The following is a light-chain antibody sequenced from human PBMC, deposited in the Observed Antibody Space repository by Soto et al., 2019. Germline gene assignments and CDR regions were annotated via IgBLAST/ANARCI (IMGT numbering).Light chain of an antibody. V-gene: IGKV3-15*01. CDR2: GAS. CDR1: QRVSSN. CDR3: QQYNNWPPGHT. Sequence: EIVMTQSPATLSVSPGERATLSCRASQRVSSNLAWYQQKPGQAPRLLIYGASTRATGIPARFSGSGSGTEFTLTISSLQSEDFAVYYCQQYNNWPPGHTFGQGTKLEIK. J-gene: IGKJ2*01.